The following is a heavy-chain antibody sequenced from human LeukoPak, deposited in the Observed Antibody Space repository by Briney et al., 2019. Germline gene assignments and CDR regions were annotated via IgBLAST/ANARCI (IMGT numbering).Heavy chain of an antibody. Sequence: ASVKVSCKASGYTFTGYYMHWVRQAPGQGLEWMGWINPNSGGTNYAQKFQGRVTMTRDTSISTAYMELSRLRSDDAAVYYCARDRTGDGYNYFDYWGQGALVIVSS. CDR1: GYTFTGYY. D-gene: IGHD5-24*01. CDR2: INPNSGGT. V-gene: IGHV1-2*02. J-gene: IGHJ4*02. CDR3: ARDRTGDGYNYFDY.